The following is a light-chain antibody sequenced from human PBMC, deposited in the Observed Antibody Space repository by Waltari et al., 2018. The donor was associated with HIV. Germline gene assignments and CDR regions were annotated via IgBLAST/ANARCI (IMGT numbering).Light chain of an antibody. Sequence: IVMTRSPATRSVSPGERATLSCRARQSVSSNLAWYQQKPGQAPRLLIYGASTSATGIPARFSGSGSGTAFTLTISSLQSEDFAVYYCQQYNNWPPLTFGGGTKVEIK. CDR2: GAS. J-gene: IGKJ4*01. V-gene: IGKV3-15*01. CDR1: QSVSSN. CDR3: QQYNNWPPLT.